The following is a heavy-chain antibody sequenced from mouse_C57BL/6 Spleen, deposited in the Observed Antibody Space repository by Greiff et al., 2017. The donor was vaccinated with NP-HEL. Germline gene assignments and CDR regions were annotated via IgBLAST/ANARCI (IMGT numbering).Heavy chain of an antibody. D-gene: IGHD1-1*01. CDR1: GYSFTGYY. V-gene: IGHV1-42*01. CDR2: INPSTGGT. J-gene: IGHJ1*03. CDR3: ARFTTSVAWYFDV. Sequence: VQLQQSGPELVKPGASVKISCKASGYSFTGYYMNWVKQSPEKSLEWIGEINPSTGGTTYNQKFKAKATLTVDKSSSTAYMQLKSLTSEDSAVYYCARFTTSVAWYFDVWGTGTTVTVSS.